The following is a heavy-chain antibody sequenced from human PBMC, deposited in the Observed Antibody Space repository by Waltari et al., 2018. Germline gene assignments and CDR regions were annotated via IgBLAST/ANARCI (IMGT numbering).Heavy chain of an antibody. J-gene: IGHJ6*02. Sequence: QVQLVQSGAEVKKPGASVKVSCKASGYTFTGYYMHWVRQAPGQGLEWMGWFNPNSGGTNYEQKFQGRVTMTRDTSISTAYMELSRLRSDDTAVYYCAHFIAARPSPWDYYYGMDVWGQGTTVTVSS. CDR3: AHFIAARPSPWDYYYGMDV. CDR1: GYTFTGYY. D-gene: IGHD6-6*01. CDR2: FNPNSGGT. V-gene: IGHV1-2*02.